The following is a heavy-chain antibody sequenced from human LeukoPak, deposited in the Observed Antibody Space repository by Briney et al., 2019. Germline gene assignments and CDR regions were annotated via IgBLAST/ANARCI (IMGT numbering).Heavy chain of an antibody. CDR3: VRVRDGYNDAYDI. V-gene: IGHV1-2*02. D-gene: IGHD5-24*01. J-gene: IGHJ3*02. CDR2: INPNSGGT. Sequence: GASVKVSCEASGYTFTGYYMHWVRQAPGQGLEWMGWINPNSGGTNYAQKFQGRVTMTRDTSISTAYMELSRLRSEDTAVYYCVRVRDGYNDAYDIWGQGTMVTVPS. CDR1: GYTFTGYY.